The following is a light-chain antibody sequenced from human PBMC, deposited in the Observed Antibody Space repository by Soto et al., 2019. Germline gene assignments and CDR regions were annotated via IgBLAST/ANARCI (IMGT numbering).Light chain of an antibody. Sequence: AVQVTQTPSSLSASVGDTVTITCRASEDIRFDVAWYQQKSGRAPRLLIYTSSHRQSGVPSRFSGSASGTEFRLTISALLPDDLAVYYCLQDHSYPWTFGQGTK. CDR3: LQDHSYPWT. J-gene: IGKJ1*01. CDR2: TSS. V-gene: IGKV1-6*01. CDR1: EDIRFD.